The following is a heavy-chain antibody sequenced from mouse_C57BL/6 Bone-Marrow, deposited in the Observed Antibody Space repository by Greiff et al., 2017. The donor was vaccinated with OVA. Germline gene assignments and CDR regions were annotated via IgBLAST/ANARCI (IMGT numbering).Heavy chain of an antibody. Sequence: VQLQQSGAELVRPGASVKLSCTASGFNIKDDYMHWVKQRPEQGLEWIGWIDPENGDTEYASKFQGKATITADTSSNTAYLQLSSLTSEDTAVYYCTPIYYDYFDYWGQGTTLTVSS. CDR3: TPIYYDYFDY. J-gene: IGHJ2*01. D-gene: IGHD2-4*01. V-gene: IGHV14-4*01. CDR1: GFNIKDDY. CDR2: IDPENGDT.